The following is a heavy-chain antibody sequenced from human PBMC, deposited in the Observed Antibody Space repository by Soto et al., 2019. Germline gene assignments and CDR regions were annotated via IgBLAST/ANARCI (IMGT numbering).Heavy chain of an antibody. CDR2: IWYDGSNK. J-gene: IGHJ4*02. D-gene: IGHD5-12*01. V-gene: IGHV3-33*01. CDR3: ARGALPQGWLRLYYFDY. Sequence: GGSLRLSCAASGFTFSSYGMHWVRQAPGKGLEWVAVIWYDGSNKYYADSVKGRFTISRDNSKNTLYLQMNSLRAEDTAVYYCARGALPQGWLRLYYFDYWGQGTLVTVSS. CDR1: GFTFSSYG.